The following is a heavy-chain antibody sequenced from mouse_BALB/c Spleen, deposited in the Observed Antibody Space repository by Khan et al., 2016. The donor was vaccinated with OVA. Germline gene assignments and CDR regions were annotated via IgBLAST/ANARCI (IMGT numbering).Heavy chain of an antibody. D-gene: IGHD1-2*01. CDR3: ARGTARFDY. Sequence: QIQLVQSGPELKKPGETVKISYKASGYTFTNYGMNWVKQAPGKGLKWMGWINTNTGEPTYAEEFKGRFVFSLETSASTAYLQINNLKNEDTATYFCARGTARFDYWGQGTTLTVSS. CDR2: INTNTGEP. J-gene: IGHJ2*01. CDR1: GYTFTNYG. V-gene: IGHV9-3*02.